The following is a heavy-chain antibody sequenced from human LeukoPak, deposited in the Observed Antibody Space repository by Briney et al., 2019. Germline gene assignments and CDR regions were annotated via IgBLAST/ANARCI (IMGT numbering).Heavy chain of an antibody. Sequence: GGSLRLSCAASGFTFSSYAMHWVRQAPGKGLEYVSAISSNGGSTYYANSVKGRFTISRDNSKNTLYLQMGSLRAEDMAVYYCARDSPVFGVVIHSYFDYWGQGTLVTVSS. V-gene: IGHV3-64*01. CDR1: GFTFSSYA. CDR2: ISSNGGST. J-gene: IGHJ4*02. CDR3: ARDSPVFGVVIHSYFDY. D-gene: IGHD3-3*01.